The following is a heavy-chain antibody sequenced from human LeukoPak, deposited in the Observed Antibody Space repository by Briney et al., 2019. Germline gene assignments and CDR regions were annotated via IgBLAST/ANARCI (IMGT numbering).Heavy chain of an antibody. CDR1: GGTFSSYA. D-gene: IGHD3-10*01. Sequence: WASVKVSCKASGGTFSSYAISWVRQAPGQGLEWMGRIIPILGTANYAQKFQGRVTITADESTSTAYMELSSLRSEDTAVYYCARVELLWFGELYRDYYYGMDVWGQGTTVTVSS. V-gene: IGHV1-69*11. CDR2: IIPILGTA. CDR3: ARVELLWFGELYRDYYYGMDV. J-gene: IGHJ6*02.